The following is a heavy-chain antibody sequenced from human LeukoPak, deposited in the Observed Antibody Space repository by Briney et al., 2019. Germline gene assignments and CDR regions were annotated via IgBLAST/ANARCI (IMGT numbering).Heavy chain of an antibody. CDR3: ARETGWDSSGLGDAFDI. V-gene: IGHV4-59*12. CDR1: GGSISSYY. J-gene: IGHJ3*02. Sequence: SESLSLTCTVSGGSISSYYWSWIRQPPGKGLEWIGYIYYSGSTNYNPSLKSRVTISVDRSKNQFSLKPSSVTAADTAVYYCARETGWDSSGLGDAFDIWGQGTMVTVSS. CDR2: IYYSGST. D-gene: IGHD6-19*01.